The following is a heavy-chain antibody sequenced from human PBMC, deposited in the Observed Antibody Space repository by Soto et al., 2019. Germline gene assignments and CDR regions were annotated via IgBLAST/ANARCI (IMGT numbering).Heavy chain of an antibody. CDR1: GFSFSSYA. V-gene: IGHV3-23*01. J-gene: IGHJ4*02. CDR3: AKAPHASDYAGRGFDF. D-gene: IGHD5-12*01. Sequence: EVQLLESGGGLEQPGGSLRLSCAASGFSFSSYAMAWVRQAPGKGLEWVSAISSGGGRIYYADSVKGRFTISRDNSKNTLFLQMNSRRAEDTAVFYCAKAPHASDYAGRGFDFWGQGTLVTVSS. CDR2: ISSGGGRI.